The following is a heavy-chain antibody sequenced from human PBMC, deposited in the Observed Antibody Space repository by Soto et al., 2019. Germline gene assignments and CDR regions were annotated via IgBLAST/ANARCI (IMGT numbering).Heavy chain of an antibody. CDR3: AKEPDMVRGVTHYYYYMDV. CDR1: GFTFSSYA. V-gene: IGHV3-23*01. J-gene: IGHJ6*03. D-gene: IGHD3-10*01. CDR2: ISGSGGST. Sequence: GGSLRLSCAASGFTFSSYAMSWVRQAPGKGLEWVSAISGSGGSTYYADSVKGRFTISRDNSKNTLYLQMNSLRAEDTAVYYCAKEPDMVRGVTHYYYYMDVWGKGTTVTVSS.